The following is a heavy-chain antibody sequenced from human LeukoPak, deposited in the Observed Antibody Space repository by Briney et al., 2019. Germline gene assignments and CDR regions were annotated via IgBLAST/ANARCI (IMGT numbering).Heavy chain of an antibody. V-gene: IGHV3-33*01. D-gene: IGHD3-22*01. CDR2: IWYDGSNK. CDR3: ARVLLPLYGMDV. J-gene: IGHJ6*02. CDR1: GFTFSSYG. Sequence: GGSLRLSCAASGFTFSSYGMHWVRQAPGKGLEWVAVIWYDGSNKYYADSAKGRFTISRDNSKNTLYLQMNSLRAEDTAVYYCARVLLPLYGMDVWGQGTTVTVS.